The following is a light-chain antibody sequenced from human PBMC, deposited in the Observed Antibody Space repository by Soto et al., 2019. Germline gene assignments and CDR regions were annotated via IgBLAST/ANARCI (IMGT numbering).Light chain of an antibody. CDR1: SSDVGGYNY. CDR3: SSYTSSSTHWL. CDR2: EVS. V-gene: IGLV2-14*01. Sequence: QSALTQPASVSGSPGQSITISCTGTSSDVGGYNYVSWYQQHPGKAPKLMIYEVSNRPSGVSNRFSGSKSGNTASLTISGLQAEYEADYYCSSYTSSSTHWLFGGVTKLTV. J-gene: IGLJ3*02.